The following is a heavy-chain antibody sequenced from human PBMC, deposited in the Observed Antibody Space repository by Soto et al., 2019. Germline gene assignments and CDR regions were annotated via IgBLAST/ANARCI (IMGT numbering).Heavy chain of an antibody. CDR3: ARDSFYCGGRYCYHYSFYMDV. D-gene: IGHD2-21*01. Sequence: QVHLVQAGAEVRKPGASVQVSCKASGYNFSSHDIHWVRQAPGQGLEWMGWINAGNGNTRYSQKFQGRITITRDASACTAYMELSSLTSEDTAIYYCARDSFYCGGRYCYHYSFYMDVWGKGTTVTVSS. V-gene: IGHV1-3*01. CDR1: GYNFSSHD. CDR2: INAGNGNT. J-gene: IGHJ6*03.